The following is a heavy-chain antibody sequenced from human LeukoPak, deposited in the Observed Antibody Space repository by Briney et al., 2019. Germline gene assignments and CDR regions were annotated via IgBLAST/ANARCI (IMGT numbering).Heavy chain of an antibody. D-gene: IGHD2-2*01. J-gene: IGHJ4*02. CDR1: GFTFDDYG. CDR3: ARGEACSSTSCYFSLVDY. Sequence: PGGSLRLSCAASGFTFDDYGMSWVRQAPGKGLEWVSGINWNGGSTGYADSVKGRFTISRDNAKNSLYLQMNSLRAEGTALYYCARGEACSSTSCYFSLVDYWGQGTLVTVSS. V-gene: IGHV3-20*04. CDR2: INWNGGST.